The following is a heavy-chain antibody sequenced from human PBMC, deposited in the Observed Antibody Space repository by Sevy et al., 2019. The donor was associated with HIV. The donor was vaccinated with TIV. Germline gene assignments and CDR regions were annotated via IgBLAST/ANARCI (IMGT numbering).Heavy chain of an antibody. CDR2: IYAGGTT. V-gene: IGHV3-53*01. J-gene: IGHJ4*02. Sequence: GGSLRLSCAASGFTVSSSYMIWVRQAPGKGLEWVSVIYAGGTTYYADSGKGRFTISRDNSNNTLYLQMNSLRADDTAVYFCAGDSSSDSLCSFDFWGQGTLVTVSS. CDR1: GFTVSSSY. CDR3: AGDSSSDSLCSFDF. D-gene: IGHD3-16*01.